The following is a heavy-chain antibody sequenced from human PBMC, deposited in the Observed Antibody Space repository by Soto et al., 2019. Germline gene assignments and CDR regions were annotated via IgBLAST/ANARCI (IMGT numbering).Heavy chain of an antibody. D-gene: IGHD4-17*01. V-gene: IGHV1-18*01. CDR2: INAYNGDK. CDR3: ASATYGDSDY. Sequence: QVELVQSGAEVKKPGASVKVSCKASGYTFPSSTISWLRQAPGQGLEWMGWINAYNGDKKYAHRLQGRGTMTTDTSTNTAYLELASLTSDDTAIYYCASATYGDSDYWGQGTLVTVSS. J-gene: IGHJ4*02. CDR1: GYTFPSST.